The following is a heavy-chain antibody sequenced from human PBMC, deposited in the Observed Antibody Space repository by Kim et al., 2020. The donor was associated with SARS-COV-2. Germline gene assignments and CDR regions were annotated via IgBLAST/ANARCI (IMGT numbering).Heavy chain of an antibody. CDR2: IYYSGST. CDR3: ARGRVFDRSYLPLDY. J-gene: IGHJ4*02. D-gene: IGHD3-16*02. V-gene: IGHV4-31*03. Sequence: SETLSLTCTVSGGSISSGGYYWSWIRQHPGKGLEWIGYIYYSGSTYYNPSLKSRVTISVDTSKNQFSLKLSSVTAADTAVYYCARGRVFDRSYLPLDYWGQGTLVTVSS. CDR1: GGSISSGGYY.